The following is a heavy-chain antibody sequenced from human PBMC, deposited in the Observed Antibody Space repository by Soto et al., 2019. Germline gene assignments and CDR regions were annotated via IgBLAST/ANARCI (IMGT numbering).Heavy chain of an antibody. D-gene: IGHD3-10*01. CDR3: ARDLDGSGSYYTDY. CDR1: GYMFVTYG. CDR2: ISAYNGNT. Sequence: ASVKVSCKASGYMFVTYGINWVRQAPGQGLEWMGWISAYNGNTKYAQNLQGRVTMTTDASTSTAYMEMRSLRSDDTAVYYCARDLDGSGSYYTDYWGPGTLVTVS. J-gene: IGHJ4*02. V-gene: IGHV1-18*01.